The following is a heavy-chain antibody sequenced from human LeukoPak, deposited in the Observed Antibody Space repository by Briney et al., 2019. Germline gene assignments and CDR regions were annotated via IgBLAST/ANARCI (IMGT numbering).Heavy chain of an antibody. J-gene: IGHJ6*02. CDR2: ISSSGTTI. CDR3: ARAKYCSSTSCYPPFGMDV. CDR1: GFNVSRNY. D-gene: IGHD2-2*01. Sequence: GGSLRLSCAASGFNVSRNYMSWVRQAPGKGLEWVSYISSSGTTIYYADPVKGRFTISRDSAKKSLNLRMNSLRAEDTAVYYCARAKYCSSTSCYPPFGMDVWGQGTTVTVSS. V-gene: IGHV3-11*01.